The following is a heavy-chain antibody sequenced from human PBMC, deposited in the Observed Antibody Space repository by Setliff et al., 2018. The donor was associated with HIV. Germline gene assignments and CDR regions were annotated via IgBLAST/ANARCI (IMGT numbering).Heavy chain of an antibody. CDR1: GFTFSSYA. V-gene: IGHV3-23*01. CDR2: ISGSGGST. J-gene: IGHJ4*02. Sequence: GGSLRLSCAASGFTFSSYAMAWVRQAPGKGLEWVSAISGSGGSTYYADSVKGRFTISRDKSKNTVYLQMYSLIAEDTALYYCAKDRVGYCSSISCPGGFDYWGQGTLVTVSS. D-gene: IGHD2-2*03. CDR3: AKDRVGYCSSISCPGGFDY.